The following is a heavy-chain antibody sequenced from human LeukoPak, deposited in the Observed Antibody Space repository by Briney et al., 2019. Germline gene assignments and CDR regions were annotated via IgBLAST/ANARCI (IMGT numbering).Heavy chain of an antibody. J-gene: IGHJ4*02. Sequence: GASVKVSCKASGGTFSSYAISWVRQAPGQGLEWMGRIIPILGIANYAQKFQGRVTITADKSTSTAYMELSSLRSEDTAVYYCARGRYYGSGSQIFDYWGQGTLVTVSS. V-gene: IGHV1-69*04. D-gene: IGHD3-10*01. CDR2: IIPILGIA. CDR3: ARGRYYGSGSQIFDY. CDR1: GGTFSSYA.